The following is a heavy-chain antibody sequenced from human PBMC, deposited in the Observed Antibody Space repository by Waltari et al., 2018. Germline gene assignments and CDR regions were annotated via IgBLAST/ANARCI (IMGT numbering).Heavy chain of an antibody. CDR3: ARIYGSGSPIPSVDY. J-gene: IGHJ4*02. V-gene: IGHV4-61*02. D-gene: IGHD3-10*01. Sequence: QVQLQESGPGLVKPSETLSLTCTVSGDSISSRYHWSWIRQPAGKGLEWIGRIYTSGSTNYNPSLKSRATISIDTSKNQFSLKLTSVTAADTAVYYCARIYGSGSPIPSVDYWGQGTLVTVSS. CDR2: IYTSGST. CDR1: GDSISSRYH.